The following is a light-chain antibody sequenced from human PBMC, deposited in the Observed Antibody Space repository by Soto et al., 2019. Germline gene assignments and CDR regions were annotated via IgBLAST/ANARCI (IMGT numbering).Light chain of an antibody. J-gene: IGKJ4*01. Sequence: DIVLTQSPGTLSLSPGERATLSCRASQTVRSNDLAWYQQKPGQAPRLVISGASYRTTGIPDRFSGSGSGTDFTLSISRLEPEDFAVYFCQQYGGLPPTFGGGTKVDIK. CDR3: QQYGGLPPT. CDR1: QTVRSND. CDR2: GAS. V-gene: IGKV3-20*01.